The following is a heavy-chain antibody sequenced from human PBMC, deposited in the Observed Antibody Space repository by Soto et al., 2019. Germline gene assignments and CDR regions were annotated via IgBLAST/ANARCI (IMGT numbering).Heavy chain of an antibody. V-gene: IGHV3-23*01. Sequence: EEQLLESGGGLAQPGGSLRLSCAASGFTFRGYAMSWVRQAPGKGPEWVSGISGSGDSTYHAKSVKCRFIISRDNSKNTLYLEINSLRAEDTAVYYCAKAYGASHSPFGCWGQGTLVAVSS. D-gene: IGHD2-21*01. J-gene: IGHJ4*02. CDR1: GFTFRGYA. CDR3: AKAYGASHSPFGC. CDR2: ISGSGDST.